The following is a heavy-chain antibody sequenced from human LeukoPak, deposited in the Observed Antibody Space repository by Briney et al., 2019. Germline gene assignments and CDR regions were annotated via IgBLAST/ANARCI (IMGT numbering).Heavy chain of an antibody. CDR1: GGSISSYY. D-gene: IGHD6-6*01. CDR3: ARVAIAARLVGGWFDP. J-gene: IGHJ5*02. Sequence: SETLSLTSTVSGGSISSYYWSWIRQPAGKGLEWIGRIYTSGSTNYNPSLKSRVTMSVDTSKNQFSLKLSSVTAADTAVYYCARVAIAARLVGGWFDPWGQGTLVTVSS. V-gene: IGHV4-4*07. CDR2: IYTSGST.